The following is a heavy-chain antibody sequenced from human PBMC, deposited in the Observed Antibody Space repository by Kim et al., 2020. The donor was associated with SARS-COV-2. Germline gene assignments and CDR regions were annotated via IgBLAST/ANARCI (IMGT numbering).Heavy chain of an antibody. CDR3: ARSSYGSVHGMDV. J-gene: IGHJ6*02. D-gene: IGHD3-10*01. CDR2: IYSGGST. V-gene: IGHV3-53*01. Sequence: GGSLRLSCAASGFTVSSNYMSWVRQAPGKGLEWVSVIYSGGSTYYADSVKGRFTISRDNSKNTLYLQMNSLRAEDTAVYYCARSSYGSVHGMDVWGQGTTVTVSS. CDR1: GFTVSSNY.